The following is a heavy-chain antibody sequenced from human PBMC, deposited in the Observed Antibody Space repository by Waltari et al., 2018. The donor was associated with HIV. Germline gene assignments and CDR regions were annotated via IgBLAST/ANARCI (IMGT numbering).Heavy chain of an antibody. J-gene: IGHJ4*02. D-gene: IGHD3-22*01. CDR3: ARDTYYYDSSRYFN. CDR1: GGTFSSYA. CDR2: IIPIFGTA. Sequence: QVQLVQSGAAVKKPGSSVKVSCTASGGTFSSYATSCVRKAPGQGLEWMGGIIPIFGTANYAQKFQGRVTITADESTSTAYMELSSLRSEDTAVYYCARDTYYYDSSRYFNWGQGTLVTVSS. V-gene: IGHV1-69*01.